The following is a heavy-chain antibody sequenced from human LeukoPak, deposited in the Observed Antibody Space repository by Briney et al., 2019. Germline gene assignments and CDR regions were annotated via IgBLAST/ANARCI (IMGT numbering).Heavy chain of an antibody. D-gene: IGHD3-22*01. Sequence: GASVKVSCKASGGTFSSYAISWVRQAPGQGLEWMGWISAYNGNTNYAQKLQGRVPMTTEISTSTAYMELRSLRSDDTAVYYCAREIIYYDSSGYYPYWGQGTLVTVSS. CDR1: GGTFSSYA. CDR3: AREIIYYDSSGYYPY. J-gene: IGHJ4*02. V-gene: IGHV1-18*01. CDR2: ISAYNGNT.